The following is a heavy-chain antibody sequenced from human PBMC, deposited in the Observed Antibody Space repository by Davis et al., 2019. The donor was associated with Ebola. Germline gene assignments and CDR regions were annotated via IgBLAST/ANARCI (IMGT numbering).Heavy chain of an antibody. CDR3: ARSYLTYSGYGWAY. V-gene: IGHV3-7*01. Sequence: GESLKISCAGSGFIFSDYWMSWVRQAPGKGLEWVANIIQDGSEKYYVESVKGRFTISRDNAKNSLYLQMNSLRDEDTAVYYCARSYLTYSGYGWAYWGQGTLVTVSS. CDR2: IIQDGSEK. J-gene: IGHJ4*02. D-gene: IGHD5-12*01. CDR1: GFIFSDYW.